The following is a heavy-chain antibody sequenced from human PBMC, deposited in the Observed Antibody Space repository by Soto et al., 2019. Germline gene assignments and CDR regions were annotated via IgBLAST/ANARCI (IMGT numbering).Heavy chain of an antibody. J-gene: IGHJ6*02. CDR1: GFTFSSYS. D-gene: IGHD1-7*01. Sequence: GGSLRLSCGASGFTFSSYSMNWVRHAPGKGLEWVSSISSSSSYIYYADSVKGRFTISRDNAKNSLYLQMNSLRAEDTAVYYCARESPSITGTFYYGMDVWGQGTTVTVSS. V-gene: IGHV3-21*01. CDR2: ISSSSSYI. CDR3: ARESPSITGTFYYGMDV.